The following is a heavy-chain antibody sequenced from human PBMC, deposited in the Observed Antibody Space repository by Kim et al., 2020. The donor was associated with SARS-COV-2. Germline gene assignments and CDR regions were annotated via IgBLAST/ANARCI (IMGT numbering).Heavy chain of an antibody. V-gene: IGHV4-31*03. D-gene: IGHD3-22*01. CDR2: TYNSGST. CDR3: ARVSNDIVIVVTTTDGFDI. CDR1: GGSISTGSYY. Sequence: SETLSLTCTVSGGSISTGSYYWSWIRQHPGKGLEWIGHTYNSGSTNHNPSLKSRVTISVDTSKNQFSLNLSSMTAADTVIYYCARVSNDIVIVVTTTDGFDIWGQGTMVTVSS. J-gene: IGHJ3*02.